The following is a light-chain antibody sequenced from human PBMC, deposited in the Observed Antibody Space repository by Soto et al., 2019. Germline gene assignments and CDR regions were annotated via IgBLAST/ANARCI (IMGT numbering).Light chain of an antibody. J-gene: IGKJ2*01. CDR1: QSVSSN. CDR2: GAS. V-gene: IGKV3-15*01. Sequence: EIVMTQSPASLAVSPGERAALSCRASQSVSSNFAWYQQKPGQAPRLLIYGASSRATGTPARFSGSGSGTEFTLTISSLQSEDFAVYYCQQYNNWPYTFGLGTKPEMK. CDR3: QQYNNWPYT.